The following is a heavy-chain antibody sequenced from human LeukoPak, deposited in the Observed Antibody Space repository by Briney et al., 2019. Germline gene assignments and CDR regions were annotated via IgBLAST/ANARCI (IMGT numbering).Heavy chain of an antibody. CDR1: GFTFSHAW. V-gene: IGHV4-59*01. D-gene: IGHD1-26*01. Sequence: GSLRLSCAASGFTFSHAWMTWVRQSPGKGLEWIGYISYSGSTNYNPSLKSRVTISIDTSKNQFSLKLSSVTAADTAVYYCASLPLRYSGVDANFDYWGQGTLVTVSS. J-gene: IGHJ4*02. CDR3: ASLPLRYSGVDANFDY. CDR2: ISYSGST.